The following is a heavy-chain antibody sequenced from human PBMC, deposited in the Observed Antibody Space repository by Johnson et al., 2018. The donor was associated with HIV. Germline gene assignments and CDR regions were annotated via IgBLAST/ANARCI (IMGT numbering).Heavy chain of an antibody. Sequence: MLLVESGGGLVQPGGSLRLSCAASGFTFNTYAMSWVRQAPGKGLEWVSSISGCGGNTFYADSVRGRFTISRDNSQNTLYLQMKTLRAEDTAVYYCAKASHYGSSGNPSVAFDIWGQVTMLTVSS. V-gene: IGHV3-23*04. CDR2: ISGCGGNT. D-gene: IGHD3-22*01. J-gene: IGHJ3*02. CDR1: GFTFNTYA. CDR3: AKASHYGSSGNPSVAFDI.